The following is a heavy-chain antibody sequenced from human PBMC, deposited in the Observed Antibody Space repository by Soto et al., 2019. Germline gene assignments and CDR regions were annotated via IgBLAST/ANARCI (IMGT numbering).Heavy chain of an antibody. J-gene: IGHJ3*01. CDR2: IYWDDDK. V-gene: IGHV2-5*02. Sequence: QITLKESGPTLVKPTQTLTLTCTFSGFSLSTSGVGVGWIRQPPGKALEWLALIYWDDDKQYSPSLKSRLTIAKDTSNNQMVVKMSNMDPVDTATYFWAHRPGSRDTFALWGHGTKVTVSS. CDR1: GFSLSTSGVG. CDR3: AHRPGSRDTFAL.